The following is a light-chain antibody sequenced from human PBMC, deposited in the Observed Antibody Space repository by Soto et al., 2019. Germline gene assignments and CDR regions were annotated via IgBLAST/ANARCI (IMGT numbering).Light chain of an antibody. J-gene: IGKJ1*01. Sequence: AIRMTQSPSSLSASTGDRVAITCRASQDIGSFLAWYQQKPGKAPKLLIYDASTLQSGVPSRFGGSGSGTEFTLTISSLQPDDFATYYCQQYNSYSPWTFGQGTKVDI. CDR2: DAS. V-gene: IGKV1-8*01. CDR1: QDIGSF. CDR3: QQYNSYSPWT.